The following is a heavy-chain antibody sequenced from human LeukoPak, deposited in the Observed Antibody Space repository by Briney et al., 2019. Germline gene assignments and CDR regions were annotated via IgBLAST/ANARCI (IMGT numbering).Heavy chain of an antibody. Sequence: ASVKVSRKASGYTFIGYYIHWVRQAPGQGLEWMGRINPNSGGTNYAQNFRGRVTMTRDTSISTAYMELSRLRSDDTAVYFCARDFTSGYSYYYYYYTMDVWGQGTTVTVSS. CDR1: GYTFIGYY. CDR3: ARDFTSGYSYYYYYYTMDV. V-gene: IGHV1-2*06. D-gene: IGHD3-22*01. J-gene: IGHJ6*02. CDR2: INPNSGGT.